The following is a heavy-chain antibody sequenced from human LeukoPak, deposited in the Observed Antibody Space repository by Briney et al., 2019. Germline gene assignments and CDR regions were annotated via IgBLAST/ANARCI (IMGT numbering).Heavy chain of an antibody. CDR3: ARDRASGWYLFDY. J-gene: IGHJ4*02. CDR2: ITASGTAM. CDR1: GFTFSSYS. Sequence: GGSLRLSCAASGFTFSSYSMNWVRQAPGKGLEWVSHITASGTAMFYADSVKGRFTISRDNAKNSLYLQMNSLRDEDTAVYYCARDRASGWYLFDYWGQGTLVTVSS. D-gene: IGHD6-19*01. V-gene: IGHV3-48*02.